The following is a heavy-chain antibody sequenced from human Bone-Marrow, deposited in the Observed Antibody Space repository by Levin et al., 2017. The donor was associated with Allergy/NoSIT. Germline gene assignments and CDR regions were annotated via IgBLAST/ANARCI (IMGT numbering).Heavy chain of an antibody. CDR2: MKPSSGHT. CDR3: ARVAPADYGGKPFVY. V-gene: IGHV1-8*01. Sequence: GESLKISCKASGYTFTNYDFHWVRQATGQGLEWMGWMKPSSGHTGSAQKFQGRLTMTRNTSITTAYMELSGLRSEDTAVYYCARVAPADYGGKPFVYWGQGSLVTVSS. D-gene: IGHD4-23*01. J-gene: IGHJ4*02. CDR1: GYTFTNYD.